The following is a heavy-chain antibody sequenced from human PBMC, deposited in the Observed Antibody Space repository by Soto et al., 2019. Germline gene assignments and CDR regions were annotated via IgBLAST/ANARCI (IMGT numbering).Heavy chain of an antibody. J-gene: IGHJ4*02. CDR1: GGSISSSNW. CDR3: ARARDYYDSSGYLYYFDY. CDR2: IYHSGST. V-gene: IGHV4-4*02. D-gene: IGHD3-22*01. Sequence: LSLTCAVSGGSISSSNWWSWVRQPPGKGLEWIGEIYHSGSTNYNPSLKSRVTISVDKSKNQFSLKLSSVTAADTAVYYCARARDYYDSSGYLYYFDYWGQGTLVTVSS.